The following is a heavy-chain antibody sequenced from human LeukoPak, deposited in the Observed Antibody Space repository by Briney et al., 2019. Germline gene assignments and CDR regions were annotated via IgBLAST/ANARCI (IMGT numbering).Heavy chain of an antibody. V-gene: IGHV4-4*07. CDR3: ARVRSIAAAGLFDY. Sequence: SETLSLTCTVSGGSISSYYWSWIRQPAGKGLEWIGRIYTSGSTNYNPSLKSRVTMSVDTSKNQFSLKLSSVTAADTAVYYCARVRSIAAAGLFDYWGQGTLVTVSS. D-gene: IGHD6-13*01. CDR2: IYTSGST. J-gene: IGHJ4*02. CDR1: GGSISSYY.